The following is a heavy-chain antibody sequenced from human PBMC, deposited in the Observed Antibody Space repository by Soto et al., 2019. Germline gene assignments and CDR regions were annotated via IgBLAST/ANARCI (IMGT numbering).Heavy chain of an antibody. D-gene: IGHD2-2*02. CDR2: IYHSGST. J-gene: IGHJ5*02. CDR1: GYSISSGYY. CDR3: ARDHRIVVVPAAILGWFDP. V-gene: IGHV4-38-2*02. Sequence: PSETLSLTCAVSGYSISSGYYWGWIRQPPGKGLEWIGSIYHSGSTYYNPSLKSRVTISVDTSKNQFSLKLSSVTAADTAVYYCARDHRIVVVPAAILGWFDPWGQGTLVTVSS.